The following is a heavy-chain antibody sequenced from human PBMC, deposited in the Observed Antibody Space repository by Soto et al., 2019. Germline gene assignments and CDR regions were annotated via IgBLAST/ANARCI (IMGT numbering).Heavy chain of an antibody. J-gene: IGHJ6*02. CDR2: IYYSGST. V-gene: IGHV4-31*03. CDR3: ARGLVAAGTYYSSYGMDV. CDR1: GGSISSGGYY. D-gene: IGHD6-13*01. Sequence: SETLSLTCTVSGGSISSGGYYWSWIRQHPGKGLEWIGYIYYSGSTYFNPSLKSRLTISVDTSKNQFSLQLSSVTAADTAVYYCARGLVAAGTYYSSYGMDVWGQGTTVTVSS.